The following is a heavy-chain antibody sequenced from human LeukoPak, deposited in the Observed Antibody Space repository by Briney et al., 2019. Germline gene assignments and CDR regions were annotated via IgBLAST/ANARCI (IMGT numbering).Heavy chain of an antibody. D-gene: IGHD3-10*01. CDR1: GGSISSYY. J-gene: IGHJ5*02. CDR3: ARGGYYGSGNDFRFDP. CDR2: IYYSGST. Sequence: PSETLSLTCAVSGGSISSYYWSWIRQPPGKGLEWIGYIYYSGSTNYKPSLKSRVTISVDTSKNQFSLKLSSVTAADTAVYYCARGGYYGSGNDFRFDPWGQGTLVTVSS. V-gene: IGHV4-59*01.